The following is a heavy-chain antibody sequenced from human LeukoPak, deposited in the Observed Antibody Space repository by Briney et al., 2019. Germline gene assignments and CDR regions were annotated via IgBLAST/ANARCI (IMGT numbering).Heavy chain of an antibody. D-gene: IGHD2-2*01. CDR2: ISTGSRYI. CDR3: ARADCSGSTCYLRRSWFDP. CDR1: GFRLSDYD. Sequence: GGSLRLSCAASGFRLSDYDMNWVRQAPGKGLEWVSSISTGSRYIYYAYSVKGRFTISRDDAKNSLYLQMDYLRAEDTAVYYCARADCSGSTCYLRRSWFDPWGQGTLVTVSS. J-gene: IGHJ5*02. V-gene: IGHV3-21*01.